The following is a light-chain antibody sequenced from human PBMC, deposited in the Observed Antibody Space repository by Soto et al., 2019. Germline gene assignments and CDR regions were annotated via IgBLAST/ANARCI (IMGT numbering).Light chain of an antibody. CDR3: YSSRSSSSTFYV. CDR2: GVS. CDR1: SSDIGGSNY. V-gene: IGLV2-14*03. J-gene: IGLJ1*01. Sequence: QSARTQPASVSGSPGQSITISCDGTSSDIGGSNYVSWYQQHPGKAPKLMIYGVSNRPSGVSNRFSGSKSGNTASLTISGLQAEDEADYFCYSSRSSSSTFYVFGTGTKLTVL.